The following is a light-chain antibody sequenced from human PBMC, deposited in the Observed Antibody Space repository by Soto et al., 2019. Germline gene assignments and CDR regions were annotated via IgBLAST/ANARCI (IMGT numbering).Light chain of an antibody. V-gene: IGKV3-20*01. CDR2: GAS. CDR3: QQYGGPPIT. CDR1: HSVSSSY. J-gene: IGKJ5*01. Sequence: EIVLTQSPGTLSLSPGDRATLSCRASHSVSSSYLAWYQQKPGQAPRLLIYGASSRATGIPDRFSGRGSGADFTLTINRLEPEDFAVYHCQQYGGPPITFGQGTRLEIK.